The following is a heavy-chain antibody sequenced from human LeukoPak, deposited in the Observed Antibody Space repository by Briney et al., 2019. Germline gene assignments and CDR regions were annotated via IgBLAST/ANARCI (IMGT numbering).Heavy chain of an antibody. CDR2: ISSSSSYI. D-gene: IGHD3-3*01. J-gene: IGHJ6*02. V-gene: IGHV3-21*01. CDR1: GFTLSSYS. Sequence: GALRLSCAASGFTLSSYSMNWVRPAPGKGLEWVSSISSSSSYIYYADSVKGRFTISRDNAKNSLYLQMNSLRAEDTAVYYCARDVLRFLEWLSPYYYYYGMDVWGQGTTVTVSS. CDR3: ARDVLRFLEWLSPYYYYYGMDV.